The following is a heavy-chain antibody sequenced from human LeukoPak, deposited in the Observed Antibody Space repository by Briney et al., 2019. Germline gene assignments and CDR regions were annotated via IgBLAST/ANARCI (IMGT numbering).Heavy chain of an antibody. J-gene: IGHJ1*01. D-gene: IGHD3-22*01. CDR3: ASWYYYDSSGYNWEYFQH. CDR1: GGSISSSSYY. V-gene: IGHV4-39*01. Sequence: PSETLSLTCTVSGGSISSSSYYWGWIRQPPGKGLEWIGSIYYSGSTYYNPSLKSRVTISVDTSKNQFSLKLSSVTAADTAVYYCASWYYYDSSGYNWEYFQHWGKAPWSPSPQ. CDR2: IYYSGST.